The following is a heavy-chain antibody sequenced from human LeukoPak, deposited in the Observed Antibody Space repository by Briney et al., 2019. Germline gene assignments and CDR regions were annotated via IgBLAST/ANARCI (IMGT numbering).Heavy chain of an antibody. V-gene: IGHV4-61*02. J-gene: IGHJ4*02. D-gene: IGHD3-16*01. CDR2: IYTSGST. CDR1: GGSISSGSYY. CDR3: ARDLGVIGY. Sequence: PSQTLSLTCTVSGGSISSGSYYGSSVRQPAGKGLEWIGRIYTSGSTNYNPSLKSRVTISVYTSRNQFSLKLSSVTAADTAVHYCARDLGVIGYWGQGTLVTVSS.